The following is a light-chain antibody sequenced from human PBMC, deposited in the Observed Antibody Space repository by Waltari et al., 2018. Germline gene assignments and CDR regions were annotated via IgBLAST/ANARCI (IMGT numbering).Light chain of an antibody. CDR3: QSADTTWV. J-gene: IGLJ3*02. CDR1: TLPKNY. Sequence: SYELTQPPSVPVSPGQTARITCSGDTLPKNYAYWYQQKPGQAHVVVIYKDSERPSGTTVTLTISRVQAEDEADYYCQSADTTWVFGGGTKLTVL. V-gene: IGLV3-25*03. CDR2: KDS.